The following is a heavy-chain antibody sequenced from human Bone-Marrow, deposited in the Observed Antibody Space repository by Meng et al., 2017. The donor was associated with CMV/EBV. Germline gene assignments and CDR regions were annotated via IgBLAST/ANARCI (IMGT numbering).Heavy chain of an antibody. Sequence: DSVSSNSAAWNWIRQSPSRGIGWLGRTYYRSKWYNKYAVSVKSRVTINPDTSKNQFSLQLNSVTPEDTAVYYCASLHSGSHLDRDYWGQGTLVTVSS. D-gene: IGHD1-26*01. J-gene: IGHJ4*02. V-gene: IGHV6-1*01. CDR3: ASLHSGSHLDRDY. CDR1: DSVSSNSAA. CDR2: TYYRSKWYN.